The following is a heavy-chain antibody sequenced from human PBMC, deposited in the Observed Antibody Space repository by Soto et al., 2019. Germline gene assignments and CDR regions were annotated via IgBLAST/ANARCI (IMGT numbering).Heavy chain of an antibody. CDR3: ARGPYCGGDCFFAS. V-gene: IGHV4-4*07. CDR2: IHARGST. D-gene: IGHD2-21*02. J-gene: IGHJ5*01. Sequence: SETLSLTCTVFGGSVSDNFWSWVRQPAGKGPEYIGRIHARGSTNYNPSLKGRVTMSVDTSHNQFSLRLSSVTAADTAVYYCARGPYCGGDCFFASWGQGALVTVSS. CDR1: GGSVSDNF.